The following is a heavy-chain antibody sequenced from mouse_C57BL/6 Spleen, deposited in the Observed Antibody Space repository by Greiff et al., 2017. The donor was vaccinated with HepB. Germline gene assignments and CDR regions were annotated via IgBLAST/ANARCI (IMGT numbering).Heavy chain of an antibody. CDR1: GFTFTDYY. CDR3: ARSTPYYSNYSWYFDV. J-gene: IGHJ1*03. D-gene: IGHD2-5*01. V-gene: IGHV1-36*01. CDR2: VYPYNGGT. Sequence: VQLQQSGPVLVKPGPSVKISCKASGFTFTDYYMHWVKQSHGKSLEWIGLVYPYNGGTSYNQKFKGKATLTVDTSSSTAYMELNSLTSEDSAVYYCARSTPYYSNYSWYFDVWGTGTTVTVSS.